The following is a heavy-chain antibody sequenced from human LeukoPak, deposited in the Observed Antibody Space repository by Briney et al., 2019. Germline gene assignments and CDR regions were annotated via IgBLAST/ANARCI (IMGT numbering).Heavy chain of an antibody. CDR2: INPNSGGT. Sequence: ASVKVPCKASGYTFTGYYMHWVRQAPGQGLEWMGWINPNSGGTNYAQKFQGRVTMTRDTSISTAYMELSRLRSDDTAVYYCARNSYHDSSGYYRHWGQGTLVTVSS. J-gene: IGHJ4*02. CDR3: ARNSYHDSSGYYRH. D-gene: IGHD3-22*01. V-gene: IGHV1-2*02. CDR1: GYTFTGYY.